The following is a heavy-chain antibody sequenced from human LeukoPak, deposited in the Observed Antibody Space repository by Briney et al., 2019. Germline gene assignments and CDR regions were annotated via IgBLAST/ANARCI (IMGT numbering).Heavy chain of an antibody. J-gene: IGHJ4*02. Sequence: GGSLRLSCAAPGFTYRTYAMPWVRQAPGKGLEGVAVISYDGSNKYYADSVKGRFTISRDNSKNTLYLQMNSLRAEDTAMYYCARDPRLVRATTYYFDYWGQGTLVTVSS. CDR1: GFTYRTYA. V-gene: IGHV3-30-3*01. CDR3: ARDPRLVRATTYYFDY. CDR2: ISYDGSNK. D-gene: IGHD1-26*01.